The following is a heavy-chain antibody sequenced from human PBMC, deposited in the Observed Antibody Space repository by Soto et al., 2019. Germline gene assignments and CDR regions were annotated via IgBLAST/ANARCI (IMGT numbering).Heavy chain of an antibody. CDR3: TRDRGYPDSSHL. CDR1: GFTFSPFW. J-gene: IGHJ3*01. V-gene: IGHV3-74*01. CDR2: INSDGSTI. Sequence: GGSLRLSCAASGFTFSPFWMHWVRQAPGKGLVWLSHINSDGSTIVYADSVKGRFTISRDNAKNKLYLQMNSLRVEDTAVYYCTRDRGYPDSSHLWGQGTMVNVSS. D-gene: IGHD6-13*01.